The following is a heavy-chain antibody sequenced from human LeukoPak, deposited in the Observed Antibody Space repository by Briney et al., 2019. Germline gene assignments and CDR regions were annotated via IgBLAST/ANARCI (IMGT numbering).Heavy chain of an antibody. J-gene: IGHJ5*01. CDR3: ASLLGPWYIDS. CDR2: FHYSGST. D-gene: IGHD4/OR15-4a*01. Sequence: SETLSLTCTVSGVSVSSATYYWSWIRQPPGKGLEYIGYFHYSGSTSYNPSLKSRVTISLDTSNNQFSLRLSYVTAADTAVYYCASLLGPWYIDSCGQGTLVTVSS. CDR1: GVSVSSATYY. V-gene: IGHV4-61*01.